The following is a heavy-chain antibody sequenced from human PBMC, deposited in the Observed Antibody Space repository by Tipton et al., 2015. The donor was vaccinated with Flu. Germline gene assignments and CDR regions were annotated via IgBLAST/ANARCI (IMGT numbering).Heavy chain of an antibody. CDR3: ARHVALPDP. CDR1: GFTFSHFN. V-gene: IGHV3-21*01. Sequence: GSLRLSCAASGFTFSHFNIDWVRQAPGKGLEWVSSISSSGTFIYYADSVKGRFTISRDNAKNSVYLQMSRLRVEDTAVYYCARHVALPDPWGQGTLVTVSS. CDR2: ISSSGTFI. J-gene: IGHJ5*02. D-gene: IGHD2-15*01.